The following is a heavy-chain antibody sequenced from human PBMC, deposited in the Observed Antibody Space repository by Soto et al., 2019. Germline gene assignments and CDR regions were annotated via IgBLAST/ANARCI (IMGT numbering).Heavy chain of an antibody. Sequence: SDTLSLTCAVCRGCFSGYYWSWIRQTPGKGLEWIGEINHSGSTNYNPSLKSRVTISVDTSKNQFSLKLSSVTAADTAVYYCARGCSSTSCYMGNWFDPWGQGTLVTVSS. CDR2: INHSGST. D-gene: IGHD2-2*02. V-gene: IGHV4-34*01. CDR1: RGCFSGYY. J-gene: IGHJ5*02. CDR3: ARGCSSTSCYMGNWFDP.